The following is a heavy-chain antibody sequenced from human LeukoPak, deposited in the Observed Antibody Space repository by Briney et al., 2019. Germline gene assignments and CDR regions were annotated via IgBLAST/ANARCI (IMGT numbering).Heavy chain of an antibody. D-gene: IGHD1-26*01. J-gene: IGHJ6*02. V-gene: IGHV4-39*07. CDR1: GGSISSSSFF. Sequence: SETLSLTCTVSGGSISSSSFFWAWIRQPPGKGLEWIGTVSYSGTTYYSPSLKSRVTISVDRSKNQFSLKLSSVTAADTAVYYCARRVGEYGMDVWGQGTTVTVSS. CDR3: ARRVGEYGMDV. CDR2: VSYSGTT.